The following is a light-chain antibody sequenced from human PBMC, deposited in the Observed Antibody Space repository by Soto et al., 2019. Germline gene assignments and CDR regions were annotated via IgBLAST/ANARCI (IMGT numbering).Light chain of an antibody. CDR2: AVS. V-gene: IGLV2-8*01. CDR1: SSDVGGYNY. J-gene: IGLJ2*01. CDR3: SSYGGSNNFVV. Sequence: QSVLTQPPSASGSPGQSVTISCTGTSSDVGGYNYVSWYQQHPGKAPKLMIYAVSKRPSGVPDRFSGSKSGNTASLTVSGLQAEDEADYYCSSYGGSNNFVVFGGGTKLTVL.